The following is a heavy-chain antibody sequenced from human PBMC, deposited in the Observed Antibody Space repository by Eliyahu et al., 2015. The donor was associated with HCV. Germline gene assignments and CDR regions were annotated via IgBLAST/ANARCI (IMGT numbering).Heavy chain of an antibody. D-gene: IGHD6-13*01. CDR3: ARCKIAAAGTGAFDI. CDR1: GFXFSXYA. V-gene: IGHV3-23*01. J-gene: IGHJ3*02. CDR2: FSATDGST. Sequence: EVQLLESGGGLVQPGGSLRLSCAASGFXFSXYAMTWVRQAPGKGLEWVSAFSATDGSTNYADSVKGRFTISRDNSRNMFYLQMNSLRADDTAEYYCARCKIAAAGTGAFDIWGQGTMVTVSS.